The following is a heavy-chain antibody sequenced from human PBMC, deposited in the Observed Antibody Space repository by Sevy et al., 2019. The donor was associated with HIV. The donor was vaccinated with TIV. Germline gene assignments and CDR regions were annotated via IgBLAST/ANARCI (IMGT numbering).Heavy chain of an antibody. J-gene: IGHJ5*02. V-gene: IGHV4-39*01. D-gene: IGHD2-15*01. CDR1: GVSISGGAYY. CDR2: ISYTGST. CDR3: ARRGDNNWFDP. Sequence: SETLSLTCTVSGVSISGGAYYCGWIRQPPGKGLEWIGSISYTGSTYYNPSLKSRVTISVDTSKNQFSLKLTSVTAADTAVYHCARRGDNNWFDPWGQGTLVTVSS.